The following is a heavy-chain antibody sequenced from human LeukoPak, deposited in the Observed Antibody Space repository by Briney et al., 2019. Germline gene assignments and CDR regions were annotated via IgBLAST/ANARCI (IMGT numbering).Heavy chain of an antibody. D-gene: IGHD5-18*01. Sequence: GGSLRLSCAASGFTFSSYSMNWVRQAPGKGLEWVSSISSSSSYIYYADSVKSRFTISRDNAKNSLYLQMNSLRAEDTAVYYCARDWGTAMAVAGGMDVWGQGTTVTVSS. V-gene: IGHV3-21*01. CDR2: ISSSSSYI. CDR3: ARDWGTAMAVAGGMDV. J-gene: IGHJ6*02. CDR1: GFTFSSYS.